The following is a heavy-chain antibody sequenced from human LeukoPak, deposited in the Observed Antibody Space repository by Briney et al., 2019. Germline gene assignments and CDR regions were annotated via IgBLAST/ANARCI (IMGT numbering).Heavy chain of an antibody. CDR1: GGSISSSSYY. Sequence: SETLSLTCTVSGGSISSSSYYWGWIRQPPGKGLEWIGSIYYSGSTYYNPSLKSRVTISVDTSKNQFSLKLSSVTAADTAVYYCARHGGTGILDCWGQGTLVTVSS. CDR3: ARHGGTGILDC. V-gene: IGHV4-39*01. CDR2: IYYSGST. J-gene: IGHJ4*02. D-gene: IGHD3/OR15-3a*01.